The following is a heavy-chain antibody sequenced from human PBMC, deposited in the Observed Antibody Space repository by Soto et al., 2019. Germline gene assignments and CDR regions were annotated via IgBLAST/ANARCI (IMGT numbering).Heavy chain of an antibody. CDR2: FYYSGSN. Sequence: SETLSLTCTVSGGSLTNHYWSWIRQPPGKGLEWIGYFYYSGSNYYNPSLNSRVTISADTSKNQFSLKLNSVTAADTAVYYCARQERLNWNYAWFDPWGQGTLVTAPQ. CDR3: ARQERLNWNYAWFDP. V-gene: IGHV4-59*08. CDR1: GGSLTNHY. J-gene: IGHJ5*02. D-gene: IGHD1-7*01.